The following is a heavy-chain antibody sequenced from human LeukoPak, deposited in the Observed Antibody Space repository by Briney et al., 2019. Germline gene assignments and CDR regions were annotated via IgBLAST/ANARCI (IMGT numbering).Heavy chain of an antibody. V-gene: IGHV4-34*01. CDR3: ARAGYGDPHFDF. CDR1: GGSFSGYY. CDR2: INHSGST. J-gene: IGHJ4*02. Sequence: PSETLSLTCAVYGGSFSGYYWSWIRQPPGKGLEWIGEINHSGSTNYNPSLKSRVTISVDTSKNQFSLKLSSVTAADTAVYYCARAGYGDPHFDFWGQGTLVTVSS. D-gene: IGHD4-17*01.